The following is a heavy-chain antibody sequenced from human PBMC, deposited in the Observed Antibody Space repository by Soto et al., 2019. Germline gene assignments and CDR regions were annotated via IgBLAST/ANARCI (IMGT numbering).Heavy chain of an antibody. V-gene: IGHV1-3*01. CDR1: GYTFTSYA. Sequence: ASVKVSCKASGYTFTSYAMHWVRQAPGQRLEWMGWINAGNGNTKYSQKFQGRVTITRDTSASTAYMELSSLRSEDTAVYYCARDPWAAAILYYFDYWGQGTXVTVSS. CDR2: INAGNGNT. J-gene: IGHJ4*02. CDR3: ARDPWAAAILYYFDY. D-gene: IGHD2-2*01.